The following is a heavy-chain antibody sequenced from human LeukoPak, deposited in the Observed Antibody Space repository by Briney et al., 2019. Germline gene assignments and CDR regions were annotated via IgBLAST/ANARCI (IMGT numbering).Heavy chain of an antibody. CDR3: AKSDYVWGSYRYTIDY. CDR2: ISSSGGST. J-gene: IGHJ4*02. Sequence: GGSLRLSCAASGFTFNTYAMSWVRQPPGKGLEWVSTISSSGGSTYYADSVKGRFSISRDNSKNTVYLQMNSLRAEDTAVYYCAKSDYVWGSYRYTIDYWGQGTLVTVSS. CDR1: GFTFNTYA. D-gene: IGHD3-16*02. V-gene: IGHV3-23*01.